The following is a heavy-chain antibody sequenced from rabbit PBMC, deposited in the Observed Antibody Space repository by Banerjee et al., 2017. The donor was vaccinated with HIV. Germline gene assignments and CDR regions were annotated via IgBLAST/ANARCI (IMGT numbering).Heavy chain of an antibody. CDR1: GFDLSNYYW. J-gene: IGHJ6*01. Sequence: QQQLEESGGGLVKPGASLTLTCKASGFDLSNYYWICWVRQAPGKGLELITCIYAGSSGSTYYASWAEGRFTISRTSSTTVTLQMTSLTAADTATYFCARGLPSGSYYTPYGMDRWGPGTLVTVS. D-gene: IGHD8-1*01. CDR2: IYAGSSGST. V-gene: IGHV1S45*01. CDR3: ARGLPSGSYYTPYGMDR.